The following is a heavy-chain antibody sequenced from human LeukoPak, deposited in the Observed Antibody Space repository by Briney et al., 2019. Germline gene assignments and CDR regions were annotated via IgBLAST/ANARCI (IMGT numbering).Heavy chain of an antibody. CDR2: IYYSGST. D-gene: IGHD5-24*01. CDR1: GGSISSYY. Sequence: SETLSLTCAVSGGSISSYYWSWIRQPPGKGLEWIGYIYYSGSTNYKSSLKSRVTISVDTSKNQFSLKLSSVTAADTAVYYCAREGRYRYGYNEYHSYMDIWGKGTTVTVSS. J-gene: IGHJ6*03. CDR3: AREGRYRYGYNEYHSYMDI. V-gene: IGHV4-59*01.